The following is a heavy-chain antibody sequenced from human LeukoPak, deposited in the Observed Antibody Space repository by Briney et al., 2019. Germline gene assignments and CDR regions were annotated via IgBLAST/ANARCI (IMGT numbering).Heavy chain of an antibody. J-gene: IGHJ3*02. D-gene: IGHD6-6*01. Sequence: SETLSLTCAVYGGSFSGYYWSWIRQPPGKGLEWIGEINHSGSTNYNPSLKSRVIISVDTSKNQFSLKLSSVTAADTAVYYCARQPSSSSSVDAFDTWGQGTMVTVSS. CDR1: GGSFSGYY. CDR3: ARQPSSSSSVDAFDT. CDR2: INHSGST. V-gene: IGHV4-34*01.